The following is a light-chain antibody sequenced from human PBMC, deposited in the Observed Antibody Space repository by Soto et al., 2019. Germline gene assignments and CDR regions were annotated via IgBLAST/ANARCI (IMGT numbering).Light chain of an antibody. CDR2: GNS. V-gene: IGLV1-40*01. J-gene: IGLJ2*01. CDR1: SSNIGAGYD. CDR3: QSYDSSRSGSRV. Sequence: QSVLTQQPSVSGAPGQRVTLSCTGSSSNIGAGYDVHWYQQLPGTAPKLLIYGNSNRPSGVPDRFSGSKSGTSASLAITGLQAEDEADYYCQSYDSSRSGSRVFGGGTKLTVL.